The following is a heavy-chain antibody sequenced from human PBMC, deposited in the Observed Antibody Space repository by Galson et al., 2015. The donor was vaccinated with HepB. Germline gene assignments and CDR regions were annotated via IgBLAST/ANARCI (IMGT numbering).Heavy chain of an antibody. CDR3: ARGRFVYNGEDYFDY. CDR2: INHSGDT. J-gene: IGHJ4*02. V-gene: IGHV4-34*01. D-gene: IGHD4-17*01. CDR1: GGPFSGFY. Sequence: SETLSLTCGVNGGPFSGFYWSWIRQSPGKGLEWIGEINHSGDTNYNPSLMSRVTISEDTSKNQFSLKLVSVTAADTAIYYCARGRFVYNGEDYFDYWGQGTLVAVSS.